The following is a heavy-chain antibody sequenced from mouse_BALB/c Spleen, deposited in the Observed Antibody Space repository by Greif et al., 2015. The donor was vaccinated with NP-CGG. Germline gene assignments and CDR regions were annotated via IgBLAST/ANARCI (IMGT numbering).Heavy chain of an antibody. CDR1: GYTFTSYW. CDR3: ARWLYYAMDY. J-gene: IGHJ4*01. V-gene: IGHV1-87*01. Sequence: VMLVESGAELARPGASVKLSCKASGYTFTSYWMQWVKQRPGQGLEWIGAIYPGDGDTRYTQKFKGKATLTADKSSSTACMQLSSLASEDSAVYYCARWLYYAMDYWGQGTSVTVSS. CDR2: IYPGDGDT. D-gene: IGHD2-3*01.